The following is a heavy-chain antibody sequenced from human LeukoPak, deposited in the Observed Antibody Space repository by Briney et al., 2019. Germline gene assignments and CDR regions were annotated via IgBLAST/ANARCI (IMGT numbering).Heavy chain of an antibody. D-gene: IGHD2-15*01. CDR3: ARFRGYCSGSSCYVDAFDI. V-gene: IGHV4-4*07. CDR1: GGSISSYY. J-gene: IGHJ3*02. Sequence: SETLSLTCTVSGGSISSYYWSWIRQPAGKGLEWIGRIYTSGSTNYDPSLKSRVTMSVDTSKNQFSLKLSSVTAADTAVYYCARFRGYCSGSSCYVDAFDIWGQGTMVTVSS. CDR2: IYTSGST.